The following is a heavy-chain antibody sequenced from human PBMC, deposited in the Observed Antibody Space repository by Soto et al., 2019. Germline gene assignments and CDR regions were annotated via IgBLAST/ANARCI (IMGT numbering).Heavy chain of an antibody. J-gene: IGHJ5*02. CDR3: ARDGSGGAWGWFDP. Sequence: QVQLVESGGGVVQPGMSLRLSCAASGYTFIRYGMHWVRQAPGKGLEWVAGIWYDGSNKYYADSVKGRFTISRDNSKNTVFLQMDSLRVEDTALYYCARDGSGGAWGWFDPWGQGTLVSVSS. V-gene: IGHV3-33*01. CDR1: GYTFIRYG. D-gene: IGHD3-10*01. CDR2: IWYDGSNK.